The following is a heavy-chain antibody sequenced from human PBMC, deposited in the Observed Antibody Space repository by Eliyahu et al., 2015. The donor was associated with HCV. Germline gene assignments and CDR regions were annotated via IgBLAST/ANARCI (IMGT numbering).Heavy chain of an antibody. V-gene: IGHV4-39*01. CDR2: IYHSGRT. Sequence: QLQLQESGPGLLKPSETLSLXCTXSGGSISRSSYYWGWIRQPPGKGLEWIGNIYHSGRTNYTPSLKSRVTLFVDTSKNQFSLRLSSVTAADTAVYYCARLGELGPHYWGQGTLVTVSS. D-gene: IGHD7-27*01. CDR1: GGSISRSSYY. CDR3: ARLGELGPHY. J-gene: IGHJ4*02.